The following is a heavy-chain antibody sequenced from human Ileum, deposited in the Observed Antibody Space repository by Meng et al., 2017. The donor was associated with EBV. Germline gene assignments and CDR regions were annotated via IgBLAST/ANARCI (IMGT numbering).Heavy chain of an antibody. D-gene: IGHD3-9*01. CDR3: AYYFVGRGGPGS. J-gene: IGHJ5*02. CDR1: GCSCSCNDYH. CDR2: MYDSENA. Sequence: PVQEVGTGSGKPSETLFRPGSVSGCSCSCNDYHWGWIRQPPGNGLEWIGLMYDSENAEYNPSLNSRVTISIDTTSTHFVIKLTSVTAADTAVYYCAYYFVGRGGPGSWGQGTLVTVSS. V-gene: IGHV4-61*08.